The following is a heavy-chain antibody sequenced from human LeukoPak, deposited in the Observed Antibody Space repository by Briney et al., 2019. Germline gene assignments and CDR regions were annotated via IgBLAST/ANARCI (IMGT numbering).Heavy chain of an antibody. CDR2: FDPEDGET. CDR1: GYTLTELS. J-gene: IGHJ4*02. CDR3: ATELSYERPKQDY. V-gene: IGHV1-24*01. D-gene: IGHD3-22*01. Sequence: ASVKVSSKVSGYTLTELSMHWVRPAPGKGLEWMGGFDPEDGETIYAQKSQGRVTMTEDTSTDTAYMELSSLRSEDTAVYYCATELSYERPKQDYWGQGTLVTVSS.